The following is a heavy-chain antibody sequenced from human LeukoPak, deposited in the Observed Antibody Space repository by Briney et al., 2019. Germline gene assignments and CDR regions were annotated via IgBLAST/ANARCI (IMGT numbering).Heavy chain of an antibody. V-gene: IGHV3-9*01. CDR3: AKELLGCGGDCAYAFDI. J-gene: IGHJ3*02. D-gene: IGHD2-21*02. CDR2: ISWNSGSI. CDR1: GFTFDDYA. Sequence: GGSLRLSCAASGFTFDDYAMHWVRQAPGKGLEWVSGISWNSGSIGYADSVKGRFTISRDNAKNSLYLQMNSLRAEDTALYYCAKELLGCGGDCAYAFDIWGQGTMVTVSS.